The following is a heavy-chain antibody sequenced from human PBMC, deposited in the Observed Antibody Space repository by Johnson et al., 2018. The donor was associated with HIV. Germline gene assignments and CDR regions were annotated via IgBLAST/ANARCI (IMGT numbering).Heavy chain of an antibody. CDR3: AKSPRFTIFGSDAFDI. Sequence: VQLVESGGGLVQPGGSLRMSCVASGFTFSTYGMTWVRQAPGKGLEWVSAISGSGGSTYYADSVKGRFTISRDNSKNTLYLQMNSLRAEDTAVYYCAKSPRFTIFGSDAFDIWGQGTMVTVSS. CDR2: ISGSGGST. V-gene: IGHV3-23*04. J-gene: IGHJ3*02. D-gene: IGHD3-3*01. CDR1: GFTFSTYG.